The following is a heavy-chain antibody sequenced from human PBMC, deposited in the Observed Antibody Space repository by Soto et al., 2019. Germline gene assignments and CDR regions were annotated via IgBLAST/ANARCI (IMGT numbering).Heavy chain of an antibody. CDR1: GFTFSSYS. D-gene: IGHD2-2*01. CDR3: AGSGRYCSSNSWYVEDWFDP. Sequence: EVQLVESGGGLVQPGGSLRLSCAASGFTFSSYSMNWVRQAPGKGLEWVSYISSSSSTIYYADSVKGRFTISRDNAKNSLYLQMNSLSAEDTAGYSCAGSGRYCSSNSWYVEDWFDPWGQGTLVAVSS. J-gene: IGHJ5*02. CDR2: ISSSSSTI. V-gene: IGHV3-48*01.